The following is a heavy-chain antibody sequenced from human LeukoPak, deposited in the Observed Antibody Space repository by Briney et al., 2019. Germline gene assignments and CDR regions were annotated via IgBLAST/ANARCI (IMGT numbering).Heavy chain of an antibody. D-gene: IGHD3-9*01. CDR3: ARFHDILTGAFDF. J-gene: IGHJ4*02. CDR2: FPYSGNT. CDR1: GDSISSSPYY. Sequence: SETLSLTCTVSGDSISSSPYYWGWIRQPPGKGLEWIGTFPYSGNTYYNPSVESRVTMSVDTSKNQFSLKLYSLTAADTAVYFCARFHDILTGAFDFWGQGTLVTVSS. V-gene: IGHV4-39*01.